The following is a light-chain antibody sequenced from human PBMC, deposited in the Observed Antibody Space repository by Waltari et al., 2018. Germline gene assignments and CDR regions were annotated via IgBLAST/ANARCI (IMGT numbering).Light chain of an antibody. CDR1: RSNIGAGYA. V-gene: IGLV1-40*01. Sequence: QSVLTQPPSVSGAPGQRVTISCTGSRSNIGAGYAVHWYRQIPGTAPKLLIYANNNRPPGVPDRFSGSQSGTSASLAITGLQAEDEADYYCQSYDTSLRGVLFGGGTKLTVL. J-gene: IGLJ2*01. CDR2: ANN. CDR3: QSYDTSLRGVL.